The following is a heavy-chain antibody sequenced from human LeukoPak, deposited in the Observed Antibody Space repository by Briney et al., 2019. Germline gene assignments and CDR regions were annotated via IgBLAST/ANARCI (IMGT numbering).Heavy chain of an antibody. CDR3: ARRAGIAVAGTSIFDY. D-gene: IGHD6-19*01. CDR1: GFTFSSSG. J-gene: IGHJ4*02. V-gene: IGHV3-48*01. Sequence: GGSLRLSCAASGFTFSSSGMDWVRQAPGKGLEWVSYISSNSDVKYYADSVRGRFTISRDNAENSLYLQLNSLRAEDAAVYYCARRAGIAVAGTSIFDYWGQGTLVTVSS. CDR2: ISSNSDVK.